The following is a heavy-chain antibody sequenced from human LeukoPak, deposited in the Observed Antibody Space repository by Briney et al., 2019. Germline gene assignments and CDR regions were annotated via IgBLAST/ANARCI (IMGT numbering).Heavy chain of an antibody. D-gene: IGHD3-22*01. Sequence: PSETLSLSCSVSGGSTSSTTHYWGWIRQPPGKGLEWIGSISYSGSTYYNPSLKSRVTISVDTSKNQFSLRLRSVTVADTAVYYCAKQGRTNSSGYYYPFDYWGQGNLVTVSS. CDR2: ISYSGST. CDR3: AKQGRTNSSGYYYPFDY. V-gene: IGHV4-39*01. CDR1: GGSTSSTTHY. J-gene: IGHJ4*02.